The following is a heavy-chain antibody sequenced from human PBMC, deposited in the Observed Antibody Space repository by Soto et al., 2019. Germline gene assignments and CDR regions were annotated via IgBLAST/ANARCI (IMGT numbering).Heavy chain of an antibody. CDR2: ISGSGGST. Sequence: EVQLLESGGGLVQPGGSLRLSCAASGFNFSSYAMSWVRQAPGKGLEWVSAISGSGGSTYYADSVKGRFTISRDNSKNTLYLQMNSLRAEDTAVYYCAKEGIAAAGTPYYFDYWGQGTLVTVSS. J-gene: IGHJ4*02. CDR1: GFNFSSYA. V-gene: IGHV3-23*01. D-gene: IGHD6-13*01. CDR3: AKEGIAAAGTPYYFDY.